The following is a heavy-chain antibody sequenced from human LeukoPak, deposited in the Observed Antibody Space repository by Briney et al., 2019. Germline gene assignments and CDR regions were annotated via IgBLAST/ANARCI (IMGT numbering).Heavy chain of an antibody. CDR3: AREGLDIVANGYYMDV. D-gene: IGHD5-12*01. V-gene: IGHV4-38-2*02. CDR1: GYSISSNYY. Sequence: SETLSLTCTVSGYSISSNYYWGWIRQPPGKGLEWIGSIYYSGSTYYNPSLKSRVTISVDTSKNQFSLKLSSVTAADTAVYYCAREGLDIVANGYYMDVWGKGTTVTVSS. CDR2: IYYSGST. J-gene: IGHJ6*03.